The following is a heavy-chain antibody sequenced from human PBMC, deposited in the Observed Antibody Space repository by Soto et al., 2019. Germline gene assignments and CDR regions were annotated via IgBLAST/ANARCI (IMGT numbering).Heavy chain of an antibody. CDR1: GFTFSSYA. Sequence: EVQLLESGGGLVQPGGSLRLSCAASGFTFSSYAMSWVRQAPGKGLEWVSAISGSGGSTYYADSVKGRFTISRDNSKNTLSLQMKSLRAEVAAVYYGENENVVQAAMAGWVVRTHDFWGQGTLVTVSS. CDR3: ENENVVQAAMAGWVVRTHDF. V-gene: IGHV3-23*01. CDR2: ISGSGGST. J-gene: IGHJ4*02. D-gene: IGHD2-2*01.